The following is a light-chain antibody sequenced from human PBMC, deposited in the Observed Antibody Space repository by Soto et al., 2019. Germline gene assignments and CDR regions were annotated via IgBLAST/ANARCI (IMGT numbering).Light chain of an antibody. V-gene: IGKV3-20*01. CDR1: QSVRSSY. CDR2: GAS. CDR3: QQYGSSPT. Sequence: EIVLTQSPGTLSLSPGERATLSCRASQSVRSSYLAWYQQKPGQAPRLLIYGASNRATGIPDRFIGSGSGTDFALAISRLEPEDFAVYYCQQYGSSPTFGQGTKVEMK. J-gene: IGKJ1*01.